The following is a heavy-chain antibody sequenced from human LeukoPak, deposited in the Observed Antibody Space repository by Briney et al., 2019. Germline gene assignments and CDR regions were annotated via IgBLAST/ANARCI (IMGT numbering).Heavy chain of an antibody. V-gene: IGHV4-31*03. CDR1: GGSFSSGGYY. CDR2: MYYSGST. J-gene: IGHJ6*03. D-gene: IGHD4-11*01. Sequence: PSETLSLTCTVSGGSFSSGGYYWIWIRQHPGKGLEWIGYMYYSGSTYYNPSLNSRVTISVDTSKNQFSLQLSSVPAADKAVYYCARGRGGVTYYCYNYMDVWGKGTTVTVSS. CDR3: ARGRGGVTYYCYNYMDV.